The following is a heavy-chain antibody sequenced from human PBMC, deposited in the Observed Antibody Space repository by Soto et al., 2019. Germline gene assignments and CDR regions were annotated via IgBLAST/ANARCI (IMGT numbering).Heavy chain of an antibody. Sequence: PSETLSLTCAVSNFSISSGYYWGWIRQPPGKGLEYIASIYQRGSTFYNPSLKSRITMSMDASKNHFSLNLRSVTAADTAVYYCVKSGDYGLDAFDLWGQGTMVTVS. V-gene: IGHV4-38-2*01. J-gene: IGHJ3*01. CDR1: NFSISSGYY. CDR3: VKSGDYGLDAFDL. CDR2: IYQRGST. D-gene: IGHD4-17*01.